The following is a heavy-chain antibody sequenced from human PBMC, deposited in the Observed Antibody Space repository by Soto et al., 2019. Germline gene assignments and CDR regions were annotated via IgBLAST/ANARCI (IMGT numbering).Heavy chain of an antibody. V-gene: IGHV4-59*01. CDR1: GGSISSYY. CDR3: ARSTGGYSYGPAYFDY. D-gene: IGHD5-18*01. J-gene: IGHJ4*02. Sequence: SETLSLTCTVSGGSISSYYWSWIRQPPGKGLEWIGYIYYSGSTNYNPSLKSRVTISVDTSKNQFSLKLSSVTAADTAVYYCARSTGGYSYGPAYFDYWGQGTLVTVSS. CDR2: IYYSGST.